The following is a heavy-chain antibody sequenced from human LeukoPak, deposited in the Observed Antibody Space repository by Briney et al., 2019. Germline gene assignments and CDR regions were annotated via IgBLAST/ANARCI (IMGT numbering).Heavy chain of an antibody. CDR1: GGSISSSSYY. Sequence: PSETLSLTCTVSGGSISSSSYYWGWIRQPPGKGLEWIGSIYYSGSTYYNPSLKSRVTISVDTSKNQFSLKLSSVTAADTAVYYCARDPRLAGSYYYYMDVWGKGTTVTISS. CDR3: ARDPRLAGSYYYYMDV. V-gene: IGHV4-39*07. CDR2: IYYSGST. D-gene: IGHD3-3*02. J-gene: IGHJ6*03.